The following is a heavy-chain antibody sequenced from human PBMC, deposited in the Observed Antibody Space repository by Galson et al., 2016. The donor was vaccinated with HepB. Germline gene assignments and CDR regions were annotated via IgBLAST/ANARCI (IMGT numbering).Heavy chain of an antibody. J-gene: IGHJ6*02. V-gene: IGHV2-70*01. CDR1: GFSLSSSGMC. CDR3: ARMVFGETQIDYYGMDV. CDR2: IDWADTK. Sequence: PALVKPTQTLTLTCTFSGFSLSSSGMCVSWIRQTPGKALGWLALIDWADTKYYSTSLKTRLTISKDTSKNQVVLTMTNMDPVDTATYYCARMVFGETQIDYYGMDVWGQGTTLTVSS. D-gene: IGHD3-10*02.